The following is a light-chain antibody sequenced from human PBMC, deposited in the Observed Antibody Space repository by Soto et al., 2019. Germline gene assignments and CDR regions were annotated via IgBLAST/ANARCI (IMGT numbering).Light chain of an antibody. CDR2: VNSDGSH. Sequence: QSVLTQSPSASASLGASVNLTCTLISGHHTYPIAWHQQQPEKGPRFLMKVNSDGSHIKGDGTPDRFSGSSSGAERYLTISSLQSEDEADYYCQTWGTDVVFGGGTKVTVL. CDR1: SGHHTYP. J-gene: IGLJ2*01. CDR3: QTWGTDVV. V-gene: IGLV4-69*01.